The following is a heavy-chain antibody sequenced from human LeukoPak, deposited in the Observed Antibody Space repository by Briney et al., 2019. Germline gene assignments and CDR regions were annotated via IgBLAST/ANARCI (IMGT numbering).Heavy chain of an antibody. CDR3: ASGNGYYYRYFDN. D-gene: IGHD3-10*01. CDR1: GGSISSSGYY. J-gene: IGHJ4*02. Sequence: TLSLTCTVSGGSISSSGYYWTWIRQLPGKGLEWIGYIHHSGSTDYNPSLRSRVTISGDTSKNQFSLKLNSVTAADTAVYYCASGNGYYYRYFDNWGQGTLLTVSS. CDR2: IHHSGST. V-gene: IGHV4-31*03.